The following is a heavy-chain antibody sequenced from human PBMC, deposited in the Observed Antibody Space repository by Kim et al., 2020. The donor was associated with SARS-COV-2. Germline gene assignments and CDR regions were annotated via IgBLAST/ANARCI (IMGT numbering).Heavy chain of an antibody. D-gene: IGHD2-8*01. CDR2: IRQDGNAK. CDR1: EFTFSRYC. V-gene: IGHV3-7*01. CDR3: TRGPGVRHAPSYFDY. J-gene: IGHJ4*01. Sequence: GGSLRLSCAASEFTFSRYCLSWVRQAPGRRLELVAVIRQDGNAKHYVDSVQGRLTISRDNSENSLFLQMNSLSDEDTAIYYCTRGPGVRHAPSYFDYWG.